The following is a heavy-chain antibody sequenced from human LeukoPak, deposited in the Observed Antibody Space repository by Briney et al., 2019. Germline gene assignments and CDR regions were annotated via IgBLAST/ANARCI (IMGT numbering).Heavy chain of an antibody. J-gene: IGHJ4*02. D-gene: IGHD6-19*01. CDR3: ARASSGWYRGYYFDY. CDR2: INHSGST. V-gene: IGHV4-34*01. Sequence: SETLSLTCAVYGGSFSGYYWSWIRQPPGKGLEWIGEINHSGSTNYNPSLKSRVTISVDTSKNQFSLKLSSVTAADTAVYYCARASSGWYRGYYFDYWGQGTLVTVFS. CDR1: GGSFSGYY.